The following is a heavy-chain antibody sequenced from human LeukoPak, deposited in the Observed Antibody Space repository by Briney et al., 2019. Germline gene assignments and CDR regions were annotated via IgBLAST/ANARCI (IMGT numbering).Heavy chain of an antibody. CDR3: ARQFQSSSSWYLVRYYFDY. D-gene: IGHD6-13*01. Sequence: GESLQISCKGSGYSFTSYWIGWVRPMPGKGLEWMGIIYPGDSDTRYSPSFQGQVTISADKSISTAYLQWSSLKASDTAMYYCARQFQSSSSWYLVRYYFDYWGQGTLVTVSS. CDR1: GYSFTSYW. CDR2: IYPGDSDT. V-gene: IGHV5-51*01. J-gene: IGHJ4*02.